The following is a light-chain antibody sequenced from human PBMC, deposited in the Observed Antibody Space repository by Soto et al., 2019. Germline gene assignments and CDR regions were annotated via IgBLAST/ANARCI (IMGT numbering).Light chain of an antibody. CDR3: QSYDSRLSGYV. CDR1: SSNIGAAYD. Sequence: QSVLTQPPSVSGAPGQRVTISCTGSSSNIGAAYDVHWYQHLPGTAPKLLIYGDSNRPSGVPDRFSGSKSGTSASLAISGLQAGDEADYYCQSYDSRLSGYVFGTGTKLTVL. V-gene: IGLV1-40*01. J-gene: IGLJ1*01. CDR2: GDS.